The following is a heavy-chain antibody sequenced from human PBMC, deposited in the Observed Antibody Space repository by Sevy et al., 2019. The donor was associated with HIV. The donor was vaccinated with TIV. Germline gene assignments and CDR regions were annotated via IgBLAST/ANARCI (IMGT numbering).Heavy chain of an antibody. Sequence: GGSLRLSCAASGFTFSTYWMHWVRQAPGKGLVWVSRINSDGNYRSYVESVEGRFTISRDNALNTLFLQMSSLRVEDTAVYYCARESRGSLEGFDIWGQGTMVTVSS. V-gene: IGHV3-74*01. CDR3: ARESRGSLEGFDI. J-gene: IGHJ3*02. CDR2: INSDGNYR. CDR1: GFTFSTYW. D-gene: IGHD1-26*01.